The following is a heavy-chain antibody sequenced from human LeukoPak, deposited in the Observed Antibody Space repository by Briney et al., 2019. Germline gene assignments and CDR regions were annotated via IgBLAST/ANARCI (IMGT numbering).Heavy chain of an antibody. D-gene: IGHD1-1*01. V-gene: IGHV4-4*02. CDR2: IYHSGSP. J-gene: IGHJ4*02. CDR1: GGSISSSNW. Sequence: SGTLSLTCAISGGSISSSNWWSWVRQPPGKGLEWIGEIYHSGSPNYNPSLKSRVTISVDKSRNHFSLNLSSVTAADTAVYYCARVNINNWHSCDYWGQGTLVTVSS. CDR3: ARVNINNWHSCDY.